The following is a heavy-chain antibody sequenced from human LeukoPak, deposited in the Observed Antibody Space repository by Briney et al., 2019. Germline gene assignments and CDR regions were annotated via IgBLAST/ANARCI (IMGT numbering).Heavy chain of an antibody. J-gene: IGHJ4*02. V-gene: IGHV3-7*01. CDR3: ARERMYSGSGSTYPYYDY. CDR1: GFTFSTYW. CDR2: IKPDGSEK. D-gene: IGHD3-10*01. Sequence: GGSLRLSCAASGFTFSTYWMTWVRQSPGKGLEWVANIKPDGSEKYCVDSVKGRFTISRDNAKNALYLEMNSLRAEDTAEYFCARERMYSGSGSTYPYYDYWGQGTLVTVSS.